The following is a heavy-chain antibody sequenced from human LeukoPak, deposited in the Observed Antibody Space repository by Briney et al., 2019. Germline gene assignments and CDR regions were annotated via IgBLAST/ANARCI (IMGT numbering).Heavy chain of an antibody. Sequence: GGALRLSCAASGFTVSSNYMSWVRQAPGKGLEGGSVIYSGGSTYYTDSVKGRFTISRDNSKNTLYLQMNSLRAEDTAVYYCARAWWFGEDAFDIWGQGTMVTVSS. J-gene: IGHJ3*02. D-gene: IGHD3-10*01. CDR1: GFTVSSNY. CDR2: IYSGGST. V-gene: IGHV3-53*01. CDR3: ARAWWFGEDAFDI.